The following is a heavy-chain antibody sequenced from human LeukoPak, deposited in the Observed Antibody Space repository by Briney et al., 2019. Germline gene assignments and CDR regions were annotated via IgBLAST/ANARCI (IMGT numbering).Heavy chain of an antibody. CDR3: ARRRDGDYDILTGYHPQFDY. CDR2: INHSGST. Sequence: NPSQTLSLTCAVYGGSFSGYYWSWIRQPPGKGLEWIGEINHSGSTNYNPSLKSRVTISVDTSKNQFSLKLSSVTAADTAVYYCARRRDGDYDILTGYHPQFDYWGQGTLVTVSS. V-gene: IGHV4-34*01. CDR1: GGSFSGYY. J-gene: IGHJ4*02. D-gene: IGHD3-9*01.